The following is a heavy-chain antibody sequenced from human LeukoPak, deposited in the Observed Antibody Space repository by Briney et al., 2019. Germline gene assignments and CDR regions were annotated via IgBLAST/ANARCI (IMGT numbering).Heavy chain of an antibody. D-gene: IGHD2-8*01. CDR2: IKQDGSVK. CDR3: ARDTNGCYDY. CDR1: GFTFSSYW. V-gene: IGHV3-7*01. J-gene: IGHJ4*02. Sequence: GGSLRLSCAASGFTFSSYWMTWVRQAPGKGLEWVANIKQDGSVKQYVGSVKGRFTISRDNAKNSLYLQMNSLRAEDTAVYYCARDTNGCYDYWGQGTLVTVSS.